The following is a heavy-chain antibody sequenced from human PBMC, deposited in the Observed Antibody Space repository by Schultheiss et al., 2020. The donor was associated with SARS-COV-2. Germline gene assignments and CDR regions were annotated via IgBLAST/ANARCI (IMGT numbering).Heavy chain of an antibody. D-gene: IGHD1-14*01. Sequence: SVKVSCKASGYTFTGYYMHWVRQAPGQGLEWMGRIIPILGIANYAQKFQGRVTITADKSTSTAYMVLSSLRSGDTAVYYCARDSPQAHYNSPPRVWGKGTTVTVAS. J-gene: IGHJ6*04. CDR3: ARDSPQAHYNSPPRV. V-gene: IGHV1-69*04. CDR2: IIPILGIA. CDR1: GYTFTGYY.